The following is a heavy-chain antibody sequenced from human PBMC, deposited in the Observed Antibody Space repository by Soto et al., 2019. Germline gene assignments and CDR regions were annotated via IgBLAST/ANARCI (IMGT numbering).Heavy chain of an antibody. Sequence: QVQLQESGPGLVKPSETLSLTCTVSGGPVNSDSYYWSWIRQPPGKALEWIGYIYYSGRTNYNPSLKSRVTISVDTSRNQFSLKMRAVTAADSAVFYCAREYSKSPAAFDHWGQGTLVTVSS. CDR1: GGPVNSDSYY. V-gene: IGHV4-61*01. CDR2: IYYSGRT. J-gene: IGHJ4*02. D-gene: IGHD6-13*01. CDR3: AREYSKSPAAFDH.